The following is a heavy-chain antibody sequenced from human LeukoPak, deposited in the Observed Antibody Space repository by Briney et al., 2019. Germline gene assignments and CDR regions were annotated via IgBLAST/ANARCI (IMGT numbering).Heavy chain of an antibody. Sequence: PSETLSLTCTVSGGSISSSSYYWGWIRQPPGKGLEWIGSIYYSGSTYYNPSLKSRVTIPVDTSKNQFSLKLSSVTAADTAVYYCARPGGDSSSFSFDYWGQGTLVTVSS. CDR2: IYYSGST. D-gene: IGHD6-6*01. J-gene: IGHJ4*02. V-gene: IGHV4-39*01. CDR1: GGSISSSSYY. CDR3: ARPGGDSSSFSFDY.